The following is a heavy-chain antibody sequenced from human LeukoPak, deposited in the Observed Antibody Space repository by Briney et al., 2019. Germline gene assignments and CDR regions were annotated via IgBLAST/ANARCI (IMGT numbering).Heavy chain of an antibody. J-gene: IGHJ1*01. CDR3: VMTAGRASATDH. CDR2: ISNSGDTI. Sequence: LSLTCAVYGGSFSDYYMSWIRQAPGKGLEWLSYISNSGDTIYYADSVKGRFTISRDNAKNSLYLQMNSLRVEDTATYYCVMTAGRASATDHWGQGALVTVSS. CDR1: GGSFSDYY. D-gene: IGHD2-2*01. V-gene: IGHV3-11*04.